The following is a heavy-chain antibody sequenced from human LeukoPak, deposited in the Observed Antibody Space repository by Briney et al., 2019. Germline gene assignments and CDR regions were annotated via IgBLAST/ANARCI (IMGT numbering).Heavy chain of an antibody. CDR3: ARDYGDYGWFDP. J-gene: IGHJ5*02. D-gene: IGHD4-17*01. CDR1: GGSISSYY. V-gene: IGHV4-59*01. Sequence: SETLSLTCTVSGGSISSYYLSWIRQPPGKGLEWIGYIYYSGSTNYNPSLKSRVTISVDTSKNQFSLKLSSVTAADTAVYYCARDYGDYGWFDPWGQGTLVTVSS. CDR2: IYYSGST.